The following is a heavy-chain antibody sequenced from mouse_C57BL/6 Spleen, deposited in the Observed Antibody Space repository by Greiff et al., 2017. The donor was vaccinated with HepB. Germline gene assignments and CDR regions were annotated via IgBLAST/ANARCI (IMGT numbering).Heavy chain of an antibody. D-gene: IGHD1-1*01. CDR1: GYAFSSSW. V-gene: IGHV1-82*01. Sequence: QVQLQESGPELVKPGASVKISCKASGYAFSSSWMNWVKQRPGKGLEWIGRIYPGDGDTNYNGKFKGKATLTADKSSSTAYMQLSSLTSEDSAVYFCAEDGSDAMDYWGQGTSVTVAS. J-gene: IGHJ4*01. CDR3: AEDGSDAMDY. CDR2: IYPGDGDT.